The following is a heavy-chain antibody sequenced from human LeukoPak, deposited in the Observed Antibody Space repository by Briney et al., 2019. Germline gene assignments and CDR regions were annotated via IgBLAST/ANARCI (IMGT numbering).Heavy chain of an antibody. V-gene: IGHV4-59*01. CDR1: GDSISSYY. CDR3: ARGLGHSQPRSSSSSRMTIYYYYMDV. Sequence: SETLSLTCTVSGDSISSYYWSWIRQPPGKGLEWIGYISDSGISNCNPSLKSRVTMSLDTSKNQLSLKVNSVTAADTAVYYCARGLGHSQPRSSSSSRMTIYYYYMDVWGKGATATVSS. CDR2: ISDSGIS. J-gene: IGHJ6*03. D-gene: IGHD6-6*01.